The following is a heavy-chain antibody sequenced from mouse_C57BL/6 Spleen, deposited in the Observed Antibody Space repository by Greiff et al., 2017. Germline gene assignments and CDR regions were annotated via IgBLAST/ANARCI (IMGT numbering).Heavy chain of an antibody. V-gene: IGHV5-6*02. Sequence: EVMLVESGGDLVKPGGSLTLSCAASGFTFSSYGMSWVRQTPDKRLEWVATISSGGSYTYYPDSVKGRFTISRDHAKNTLYLQMSSLKSEDTAMYYCARQRKLVYYFDYWGQGTTLTVSS. CDR3: ARQRKLVYYFDY. CDR2: ISSGGSYT. CDR1: GFTFSSYG. D-gene: IGHD4-1*01. J-gene: IGHJ2*01.